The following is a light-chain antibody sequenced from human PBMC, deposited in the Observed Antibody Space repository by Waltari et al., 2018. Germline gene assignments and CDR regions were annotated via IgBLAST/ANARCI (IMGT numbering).Light chain of an antibody. J-gene: IGLJ3*02. CDR1: SPNIGGNT. CDR3: AAWDDSLNGWV. CDR2: NNN. V-gene: IGLV1-44*01. Sequence: HSVLTQPPSASGTPGQRVTISCSGSSPNIGGNTVNWYQQLPGTAPKLLTHNNNQRPAGVPDRLSGSKSATSASLAISGLQSEDEADYYCAAWDDSLNGWVFGGGTKLTVL.